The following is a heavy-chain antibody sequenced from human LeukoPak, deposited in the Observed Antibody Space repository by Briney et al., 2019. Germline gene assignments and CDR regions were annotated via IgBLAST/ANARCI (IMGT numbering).Heavy chain of an antibody. J-gene: IGHJ4*02. CDR3: AKNSRSSGYYLDY. Sequence: GGSLRLACAASGFTFSSFAMSWVRQAPGKGLEWVSTISGSGGSTSYADSVKGRFTISRDNSKNTLYLQMNSLRAEDTALYYCAKNSRSSGYYLDYWGQGTLVTVSS. CDR2: ISGSGGST. D-gene: IGHD3-22*01. CDR1: GFTFSSFA. V-gene: IGHV3-23*01.